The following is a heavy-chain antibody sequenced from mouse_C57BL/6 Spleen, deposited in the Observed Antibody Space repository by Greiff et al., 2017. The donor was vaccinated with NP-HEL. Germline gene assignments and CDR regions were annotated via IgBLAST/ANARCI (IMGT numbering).Heavy chain of an antibody. CDR3: ARLGRHYYYGTGFAY. CDR2: INPGSGGT. CDR1: GYAFTNYL. V-gene: IGHV1-54*02. J-gene: IGHJ3*01. Sequence: QVQLQQSGAELVRPGTSVKVSCKASGYAFTNYLIEWVKQRPGQGLEWIGVINPGSGGTNYNEKFKGKATFTADTSSNTAYMQLSSLTTEDSAIYYCARLGRHYYYGTGFAYWGQGTLVTVSA. D-gene: IGHD1-1*01.